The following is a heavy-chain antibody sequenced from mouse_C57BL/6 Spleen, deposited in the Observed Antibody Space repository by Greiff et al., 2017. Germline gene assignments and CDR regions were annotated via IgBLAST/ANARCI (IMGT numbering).Heavy chain of an antibody. D-gene: IGHD2-1*01. V-gene: IGHV1-81*01. CDR3: ARDGNYGGLFAY. J-gene: IGHJ3*01. CDR1: GYTFTSYG. Sequence: VQLQQSGAELARPGASVKLSCKASGYTFTSYGISWVKQRTGQGLEWIGEIYPRSGNTYYNEKFKGKATLTADKSSSTAYMELRSLTSEDSAVYFCARDGNYGGLFAYWGQGTLVTVSA. CDR2: IYPRSGNT.